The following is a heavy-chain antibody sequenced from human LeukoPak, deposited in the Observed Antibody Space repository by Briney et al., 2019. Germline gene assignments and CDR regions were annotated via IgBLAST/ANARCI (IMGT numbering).Heavy chain of an antibody. V-gene: IGHV3-73*01. J-gene: IGHJ6*03. CDR2: IRSKANSYAT. CDR1: GFTFSGSA. Sequence: GGSLRLSCAASGFTFSGSAMHWVRQASGKGLEWVGRIRSKANSYATAYAASVKGRFTISRDDSKNTAYLQMNSLKTEDTAVYYCTRMPGGEDRYYYYYYMDVWGKGTTVTVSS. D-gene: IGHD2-2*01. CDR3: TRMPGGEDRYYYYYYMDV.